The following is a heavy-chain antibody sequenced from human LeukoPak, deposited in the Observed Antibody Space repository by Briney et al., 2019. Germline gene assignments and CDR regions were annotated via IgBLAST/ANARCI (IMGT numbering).Heavy chain of an antibody. CDR2: ISYDGSNK. D-gene: IGHD6-6*01. V-gene: IGHV3-30*03. CDR3: ARARIAARNYYYMDV. J-gene: IGHJ6*03. CDR1: GFTFSNFN. Sequence: PGGSLRLSCAVSGFTFSNFNMNWVRQAPGKGLEWVAVISYDGSNKYYADSVKGRFTISRDNSKNTLYLQMNSLRAEDTAVYYCARARIAARNYYYMDVWGKGTTVTVSS.